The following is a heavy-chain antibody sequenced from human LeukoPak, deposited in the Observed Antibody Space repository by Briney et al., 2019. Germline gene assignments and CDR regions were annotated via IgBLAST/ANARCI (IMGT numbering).Heavy chain of an antibody. CDR2: ISSSGSTI. CDR1: GFTFSDYY. V-gene: IGHV3-11*04. Sequence: GGSLRLSCAASGFTFSDYYMSWIRQAPGKGLEWVSYISSSGSTIYYADSVKGRFTISRDNAKNSLYLQMNSLRAEDTAVYYCATYHQQLKRMPRDYWGQGTLVTVSS. CDR3: ATYHQQLKRMPRDY. D-gene: IGHD2-2*01. J-gene: IGHJ4*02.